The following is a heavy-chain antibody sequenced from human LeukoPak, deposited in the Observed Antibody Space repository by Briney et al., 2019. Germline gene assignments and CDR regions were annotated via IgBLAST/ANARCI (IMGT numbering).Heavy chain of an antibody. CDR1: GGTFSSYA. Sequence: GASVKVSCKASGGTFSSYAISWVRQAPGQGLEWMGGIIPIFGTANYAQKFQGRVSLTRDMSTSTVYMELSSLTSEDTAVYYCVRDMVHSGYFEYWGQGTLATVSS. D-gene: IGHD3-10*01. V-gene: IGHV1-69*05. J-gene: IGHJ1*01. CDR2: IIPIFGTA. CDR3: VRDMVHSGYFEY.